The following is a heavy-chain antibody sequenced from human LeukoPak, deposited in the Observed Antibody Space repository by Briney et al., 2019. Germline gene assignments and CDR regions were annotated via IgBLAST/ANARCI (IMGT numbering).Heavy chain of an antibody. Sequence: GASVKVSCKASGYTFTTYGISWVRQAPGQGLEWMGWINPNSGGTNYAQKFQGRVTMTRDTSISTAYMELSRLRSDDTAVYYCARGAGAFDIWGQGTMVTVSS. V-gene: IGHV1-2*02. J-gene: IGHJ3*02. CDR3: ARGAGAFDI. CDR1: GYTFTTYG. CDR2: INPNSGGT.